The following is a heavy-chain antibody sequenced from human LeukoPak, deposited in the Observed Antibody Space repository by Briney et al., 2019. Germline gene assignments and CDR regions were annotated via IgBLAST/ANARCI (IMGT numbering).Heavy chain of an antibody. Sequence: ASVKVSCKASGYTFTSYGISWVRQAPGQGLEWMGWISAYNGNTNYAQKFQGRVTMTTDTSTSTAYMELRSLRSDDTAVYYCARDVEVHTDFDYWGQGTLVTVSS. CDR1: GYTFTSYG. D-gene: IGHD2-8*02. CDR2: ISAYNGNT. V-gene: IGHV1-18*01. J-gene: IGHJ4*02. CDR3: ARDVEVHTDFDY.